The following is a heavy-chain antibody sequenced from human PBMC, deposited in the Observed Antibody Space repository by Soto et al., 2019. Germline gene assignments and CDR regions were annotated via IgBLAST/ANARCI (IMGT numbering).Heavy chain of an antibody. J-gene: IGHJ4*02. CDR3: AHRALSSGTYWDGGYFDY. V-gene: IGHV2-5*02. Sequence: QITLQESGPTRVKPTQTLALTCSFSGFSLSTHGVGVGWIRQPPGKALEWLGIIYWDDDKRYSPALKSRLTITKDSSKNQVVLTMTNVDPVDTGTYYCAHRALSSGTYWDGGYFDYWGRGALVTVTS. CDR2: IYWDDDK. D-gene: IGHD1-26*01. CDR1: GFSLSTHGVG.